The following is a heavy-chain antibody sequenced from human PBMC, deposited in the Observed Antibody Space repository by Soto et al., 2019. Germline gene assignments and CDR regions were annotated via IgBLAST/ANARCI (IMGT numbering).Heavy chain of an antibody. Sequence: HPGGSLRLSCAASGFTFSSYGMHWVRQAPGKGLEWVAVIWYDGSNKYYADSVKGRFTISRDNSKNTLYLQMNSLRAEDTAVYYCARDRMPFIVVVPAADFDDWGQGTLVTVSS. CDR2: IWYDGSNK. V-gene: IGHV3-33*01. D-gene: IGHD2-2*01. CDR3: ARDRMPFIVVVPAADFDD. J-gene: IGHJ4*02. CDR1: GFTFSSYG.